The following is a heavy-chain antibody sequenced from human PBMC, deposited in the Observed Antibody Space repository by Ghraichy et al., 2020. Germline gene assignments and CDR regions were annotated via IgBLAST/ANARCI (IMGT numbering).Heavy chain of an antibody. CDR3: AKDRSGWSSMDV. J-gene: IGHJ6*02. V-gene: IGHV3-30*18. Sequence: GVLRLSCAASGFTFSGYAMHWVRQAPGKGLEWVAVMSYDGNNKYYADSVKGRFTISRDNSKNTLYLQMNRLRDEDTAVYYCAKDRSGWSSMDVWGQGTTVTVSS. CDR2: MSYDGNNK. D-gene: IGHD6-19*01. CDR1: GFTFSGYA.